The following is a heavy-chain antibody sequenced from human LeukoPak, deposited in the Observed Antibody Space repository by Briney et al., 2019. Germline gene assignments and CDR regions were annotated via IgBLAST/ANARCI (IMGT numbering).Heavy chain of an antibody. CDR3: ARFVGRNYCDSSGYYGDAFDI. D-gene: IGHD3-22*01. Sequence: GGSLRLSCAASGFTFSSYSMNWVRQAPGKGLEWVSSISSSSSYIYYADSVKGRFTISRDNAKNSLYLQMNSLGAEDTAVYYCARFVGRNYCDSSGYYGDAFDIWGQGTMVTVSS. J-gene: IGHJ3*02. CDR1: GFTFSSYS. CDR2: ISSSSSYI. V-gene: IGHV3-21*01.